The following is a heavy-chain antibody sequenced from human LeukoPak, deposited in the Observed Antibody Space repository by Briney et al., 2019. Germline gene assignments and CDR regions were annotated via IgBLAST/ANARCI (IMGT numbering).Heavy chain of an antibody. D-gene: IGHD1-7*01. Sequence: GGSLRLSCAASGFTFDDYAMHWVRQAPGKGLEWVSLISGDGGSTYYADSVKSRFTISRDNSKNSLYLQMNSLRTEDTALYYCAKELFNWNYGALGFDYWGQGTLVTVSS. CDR2: ISGDGGST. CDR1: GFTFDDYA. J-gene: IGHJ4*02. V-gene: IGHV3-43*02. CDR3: AKELFNWNYGALGFDY.